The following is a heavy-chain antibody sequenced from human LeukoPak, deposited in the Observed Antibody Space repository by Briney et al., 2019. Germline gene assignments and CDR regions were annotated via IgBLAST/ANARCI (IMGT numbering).Heavy chain of an antibody. CDR1: GYTFTSYD. D-gene: IGHD2-2*01. CDR3: AGGTVVPAATHYYYYYGMDV. V-gene: IGHV1-8*01. J-gene: IGHJ6*02. Sequence: EASVKVSCKASGYTFTSYDINWVRQATGQGLEWMGWMNPNSGNTGYAQKFQGRVTMTRNTSISTAYMELSSLRSEDTAVYYCAGGTVVPAATHYYYYYGMDVWGQGTTVTVSS. CDR2: MNPNSGNT.